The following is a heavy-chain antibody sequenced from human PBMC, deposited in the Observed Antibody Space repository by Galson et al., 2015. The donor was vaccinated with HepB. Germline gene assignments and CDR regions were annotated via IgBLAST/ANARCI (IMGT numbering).Heavy chain of an antibody. V-gene: IGHV3-23*01. Sequence: SLRLSCAASGFTFSSYAMSWVRKVPEKGLEWVSSISGSDGSTYYTDSVKGRFTISRDDSKSTLYLQMNSLRAEDTAVYYCAKDRRTGTTPPDGFDIWGQGTMVTVSA. J-gene: IGHJ3*02. D-gene: IGHD1-1*01. CDR3: AKDRRTGTTPPDGFDI. CDR2: ISGSDGST. CDR1: GFTFSSYA.